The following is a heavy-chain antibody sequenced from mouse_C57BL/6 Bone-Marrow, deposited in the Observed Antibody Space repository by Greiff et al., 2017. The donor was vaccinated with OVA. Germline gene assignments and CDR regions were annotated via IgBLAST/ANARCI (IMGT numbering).Heavy chain of an antibody. CDR2: IYPRSGNT. D-gene: IGHD1-1*01. Sequence: QVQLKESGAELARPGASVKLSCKASGYTFTSYGISWVKQRTGQGLEWIGEIYPRSGNTYYNEKFKGKATLTADKSSSTAYMELRSLTSEDSAVYFCARPHYYGSSLVAYWGQGTLVTVSA. V-gene: IGHV1-81*01. J-gene: IGHJ3*01. CDR1: GYTFTSYG. CDR3: ARPHYYGSSLVAY.